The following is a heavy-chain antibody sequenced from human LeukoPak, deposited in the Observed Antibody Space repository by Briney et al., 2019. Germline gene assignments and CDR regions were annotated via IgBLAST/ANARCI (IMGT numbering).Heavy chain of an antibody. J-gene: IGHJ3*02. CDR3: AKGINYYDSSGYDPDAFDI. D-gene: IGHD3-22*01. Sequence: GGSLRLSCAASGFTFSSYGMHWVRQARGKGLEWVAFIRYDGSNKYYADSVKGRFTISRDNSKNTLYLQMNSLRAEDTAVYYCAKGINYYDSSGYDPDAFDIWGQGTMVTVSS. CDR1: GFTFSSYG. CDR2: IRYDGSNK. V-gene: IGHV3-30*02.